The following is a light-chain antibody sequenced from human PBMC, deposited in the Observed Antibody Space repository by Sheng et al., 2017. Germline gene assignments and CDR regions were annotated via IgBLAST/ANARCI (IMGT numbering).Light chain of an antibody. J-gene: IGLJ2*01. Sequence: QSALTQPASVSGSPGQSITISCTGTSSDIGIYDYVSWYQQYPGKAPKLMIYDVSKRPSGVSIRFSGSKSGNTASLTISGLQAEDEAEYFCSSYTSSSTLVVFGGGTKVTV. V-gene: IGLV2-14*01. CDR3: SSYTSSSTLVV. CDR2: DVS. CDR1: SSDIGIYDY.